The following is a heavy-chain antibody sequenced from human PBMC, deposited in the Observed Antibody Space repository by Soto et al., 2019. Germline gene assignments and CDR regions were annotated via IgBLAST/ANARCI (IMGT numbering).Heavy chain of an antibody. D-gene: IGHD3-3*01. V-gene: IGHV3-48*02. J-gene: IGHJ6*02. Sequence: PGGSLRLSCAASGFTFSSYSMNWVRQATGKGLEWVSYISSSSSTIYYADSVKGRFTISRDNAKNSLYLQMNSLRDEDTAVYYCARDLSITTFGVVTIYYYYGMDVWGQGTTVTSP. CDR2: ISSSSSTI. CDR1: GFTFSSYS. CDR3: ARDLSITTFGVVTIYYYYGMDV.